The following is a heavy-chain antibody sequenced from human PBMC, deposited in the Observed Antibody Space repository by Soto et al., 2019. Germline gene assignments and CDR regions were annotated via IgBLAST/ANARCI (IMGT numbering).Heavy chain of an antibody. V-gene: IGHV1-69*12. CDR3: ASHGQGIAGSARKDV. Sequence: QVQLVQSGAEVKKPGSSVKVSCKASGGTFSSYAISWVRQAPGQGLEWMGGIIPIFGTANYAQKFQGRVKNTGGETTSAAVMVLGSPRSEGPGGYYCASHGQGIAGSARKDVWGQGTTVTVSS. J-gene: IGHJ6*02. D-gene: IGHD6-13*01. CDR1: GGTFSSYA. CDR2: IIPIFGTA.